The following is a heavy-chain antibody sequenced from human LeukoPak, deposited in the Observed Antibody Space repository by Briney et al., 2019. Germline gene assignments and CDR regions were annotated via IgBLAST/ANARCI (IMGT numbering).Heavy chain of an antibody. J-gene: IGHJ3*02. CDR3: AKDEGTIWNSKNDPFDI. CDR1: GFTFSDHV. V-gene: IGHV3-30*17. CDR2: ISKDGSKT. D-gene: IGHD1-7*01. Sequence: PGRSLRLSCAASGFTFSDHVMHWVRQAPGMGLEWVAVISKDGSKTFYAGSVEGRFTFSRDNSKNTLYLQMNYLKPEDTAVYYCAKDEGTIWNSKNDPFDIWGQGTMVTVSS.